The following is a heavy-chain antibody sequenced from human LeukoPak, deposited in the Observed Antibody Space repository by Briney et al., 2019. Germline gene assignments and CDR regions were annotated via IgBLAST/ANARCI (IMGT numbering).Heavy chain of an antibody. CDR3: ATHCSSTSCYVQGSDAFDI. CDR2: IDPSDSYT. Sequence: GESLRISCKGSGSRFTSYWISWVRQMPGKGLEWMGRIDPSDSYTNYSPSFQGHVTISADKSISTAYLQWSSLKASDTAMYYCATHCSSTSCYVQGSDAFDIWGQGTMVTVSS. J-gene: IGHJ3*02. D-gene: IGHD2-2*01. CDR1: GSRFTSYW. V-gene: IGHV5-10-1*01.